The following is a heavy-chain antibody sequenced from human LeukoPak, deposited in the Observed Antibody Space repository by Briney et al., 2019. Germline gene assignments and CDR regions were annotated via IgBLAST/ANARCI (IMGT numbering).Heavy chain of an antibody. V-gene: IGHV3-23*01. J-gene: IGHJ6*03. CDR3: AKSWGSTRPYYNYMDV. D-gene: IGHD1-26*01. CDR1: GFTFITYA. CDR2: ICDSDGST. Sequence: GGSLRLSCAASGFTFITYAMSWARQAPGKGLEWVSTICDSDGSTFYADSVKGRFTISRDNSKNTLSLQMNGLRPEDTAVYYCAKSWGSTRPYYNYMDVWGKGTTVTVSS.